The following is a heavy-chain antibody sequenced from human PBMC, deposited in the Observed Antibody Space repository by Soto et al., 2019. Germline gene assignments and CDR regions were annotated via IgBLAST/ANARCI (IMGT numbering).Heavy chain of an antibody. CDR2: TYYRSKWYN. CDR3: ARGGGYSSSWYLGY. D-gene: IGHD6-13*01. V-gene: IGHV6-1*01. Sequence: SQTLSLPCAISVDNVSSNSAAWNWIRQSPSRGLEWLGRTYYRSKWYNDYAVSVKSRITINPDTSKNQFSLQLNSVTPEDTAVYYCARGGGYSSSWYLGYWGQGTLVTVSS. J-gene: IGHJ4*02. CDR1: VDNVSSNSAA.